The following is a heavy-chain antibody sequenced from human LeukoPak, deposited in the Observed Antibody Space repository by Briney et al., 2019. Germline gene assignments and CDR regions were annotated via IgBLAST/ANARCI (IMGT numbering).Heavy chain of an antibody. J-gene: IGHJ4*02. V-gene: IGHV4-34*01. D-gene: IGHD2-2*01. CDR1: GGSFSGYY. Sequence: KSSETLSLTCAVYGGSFSGYYWTWIRQPPGKGLEWIGEINHSGSTTYKPSLKSRVTMSVDTSKNHFSLGLTSVTAADTAVYYCARGPCSTSCHRSWYFDYWGQGTLVTVSS. CDR3: ARGPCSTSCHRSWYFDY. CDR2: INHSGST.